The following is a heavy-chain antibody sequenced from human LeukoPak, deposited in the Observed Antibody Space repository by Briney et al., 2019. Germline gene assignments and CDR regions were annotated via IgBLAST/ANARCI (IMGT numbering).Heavy chain of an antibody. CDR3: ARRKGEYDY. V-gene: IGHV4-39*07. Sequence: PSETLSLTCSVSGGSISSSSSYWGWIRQPPGKGLEWIGSIYYSGSSFDNPALKSRVTISVDTSKNQFSLKLSSVTAADTAVYYCARRKGEYDYWGQGTLVTVSS. J-gene: IGHJ4*02. CDR2: IYYSGSS. CDR1: GGSISSSSSY. D-gene: IGHD2/OR15-2a*01.